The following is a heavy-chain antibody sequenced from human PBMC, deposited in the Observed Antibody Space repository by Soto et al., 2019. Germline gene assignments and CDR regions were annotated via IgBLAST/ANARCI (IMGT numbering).Heavy chain of an antibody. D-gene: IGHD6-6*01. J-gene: IGHJ6*02. V-gene: IGHV3-48*02. CDR2: ISSGSITI. CDR1: GFTFSSCS. CDR3: ARGGSSSDNGMDV. Sequence: EVQLVESGGGLVQPGGSLRLSCAASGFTFSSCSMNWVRQAPGKGLEWVSYISSGSITIYYADSVKGRFTISRDNAKNSLYLQMNSLRDEDTAVYYCARGGSSSDNGMDVWGQGTTVTVSS.